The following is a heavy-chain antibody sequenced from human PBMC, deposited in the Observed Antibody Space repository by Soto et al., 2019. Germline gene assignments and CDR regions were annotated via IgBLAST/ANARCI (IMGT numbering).Heavy chain of an antibody. CDR1: GYTFINHG. CDR2: VSGSNGKT. J-gene: IGHJ4*02. Sequence: ASVKVSCKASGYTFINHGISWVRQAPGQGLEWMGWVSGSNGKTKYAQKFQGGVTMTRETSTSTAHMELRNLTSDDTAVYFCARDFYPLAYYFDPWGQGTLVTVSS. CDR3: ARDFYPLAYYFDP. V-gene: IGHV1-18*04.